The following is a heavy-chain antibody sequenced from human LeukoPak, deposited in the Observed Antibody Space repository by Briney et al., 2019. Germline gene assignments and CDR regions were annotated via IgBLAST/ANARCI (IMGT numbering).Heavy chain of an antibody. J-gene: IGHJ4*02. V-gene: IGHV3-7*01. D-gene: IGHD1-26*01. Sequence: GGSLRLSCAASGFSFSNYWMSWVRQAPGKGLEWVATIKQDGSEKYYVDSVKGRFTISRDNAKNSLYLQMNSLRAEDTAVYYCARDGSGSYWTWGQGTLVTVSS. CDR3: ARDGSGSYWT. CDR1: GFSFSNYW. CDR2: IKQDGSEK.